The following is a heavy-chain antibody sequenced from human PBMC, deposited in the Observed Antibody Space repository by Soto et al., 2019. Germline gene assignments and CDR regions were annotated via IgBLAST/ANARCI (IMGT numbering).Heavy chain of an antibody. D-gene: IGHD2-2*03. J-gene: IGHJ5*02. CDR1: GGSFSGYY. Sequence: SETLSLTCAVYGGSFSGYYWSWIRQPPGKGLEWIGEINHSGSTNYNPSLKSRVTISVDTSKNQFSLKLSSVTAADTAVYYCATGYCSSTSCYRKRLRSIWFDPWGQGTLVTVSS. CDR2: INHSGST. V-gene: IGHV4-34*01. CDR3: ATGYCSSTSCYRKRLRSIWFDP.